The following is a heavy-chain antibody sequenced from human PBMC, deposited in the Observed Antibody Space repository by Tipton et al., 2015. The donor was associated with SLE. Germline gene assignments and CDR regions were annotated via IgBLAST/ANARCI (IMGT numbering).Heavy chain of an antibody. V-gene: IGHV4-59*12. Sequence: TLSLTCTVSGDSISNYYWSWIRQAPGRGLEWIGYVYYSGSTHYNPSLKSRVTISTDTSKNQFSLMLISVTAADTAVYFCVRETDYGESYDAFDRWGQGTLVTVSS. CDR1: GDSISNYY. CDR2: VYYSGST. J-gene: IGHJ3*01. D-gene: IGHD4-17*01. CDR3: VRETDYGESYDAFDR.